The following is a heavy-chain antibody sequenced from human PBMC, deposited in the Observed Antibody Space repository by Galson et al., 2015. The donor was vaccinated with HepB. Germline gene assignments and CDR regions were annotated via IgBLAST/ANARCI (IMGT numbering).Heavy chain of an antibody. CDR2: INPNSGGT. D-gene: IGHD5-12*01. V-gene: IGHV1-2*04. J-gene: IGHJ6*02. CDR1: GYTFTGYY. Sequence: SVKVSCKASGYTFTGYYMHWVRQAPGQGLEWMGWINPNSGGTNYAQKFQGWVTMTRDTSISTAYMELSRLRSDDTAVYYCARDRNSKGYSGYEAGYYYYGMDVWGQGTTVTVSS. CDR3: ARDRNSKGYSGYEAGYYYYGMDV.